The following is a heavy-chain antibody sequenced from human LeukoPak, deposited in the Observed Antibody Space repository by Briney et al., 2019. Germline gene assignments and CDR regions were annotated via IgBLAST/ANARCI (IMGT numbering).Heavy chain of an antibody. CDR2: IGISSNKI. J-gene: IGHJ5*02. CDR1: GFTFSSYS. V-gene: IGHV3-21*01. Sequence: PGGSLRLSCAASGFTFSSYSMNWVRQAPGKGLEWVSSIGISSNKIYYADSVKGRFTISRDNAKNTLYLQMSSLRAEDTAVYYCARVLTGSWDWFDPWGQGTLVTVSS. CDR3: ARVLTGSWDWFDP. D-gene: IGHD2-8*02.